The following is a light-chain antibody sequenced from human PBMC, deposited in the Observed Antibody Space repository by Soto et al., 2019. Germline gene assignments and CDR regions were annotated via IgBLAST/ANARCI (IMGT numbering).Light chain of an antibody. CDR2: GAS. CDR3: HQYGSSPLT. Sequence: EIVLTQSPGTLSLSPGERAPLSCRARQSVSSSDLAWYQQKPGHPPRLLIYGASSRATGIPDRFSGSGSGTDFTLTISRLEPEDFAVYDCHQYGSSPLTFGGGTKVEIK. CDR1: QSVSSSD. J-gene: IGKJ4*01. V-gene: IGKV3-20*01.